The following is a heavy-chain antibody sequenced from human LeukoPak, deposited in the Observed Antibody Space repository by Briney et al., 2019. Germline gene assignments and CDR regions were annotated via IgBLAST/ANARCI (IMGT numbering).Heavy chain of an antibody. CDR2: IRVIGGNT. J-gene: IGHJ3*02. CDR1: GFTFSTYA. D-gene: IGHD4-17*01. V-gene: IGHV3-23*01. Sequence: GGSLRLSCAASGFTFSTYAMTWVRQAPGKGLEWVSAIRVIGGNTLYADSVKGRFTISRDNSKNTLYLQMNSLRAEDTAVYYCAKDPNGDYFGAFDSWGQGTMVTVSS. CDR3: AKDPNGDYFGAFDS.